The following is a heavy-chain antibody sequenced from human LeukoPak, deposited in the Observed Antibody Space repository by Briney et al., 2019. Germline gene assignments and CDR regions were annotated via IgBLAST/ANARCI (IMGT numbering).Heavy chain of an antibody. Sequence: SGGSLRLSCAASGFTFSIYAMSWVRQAPGKGLEWVSAISGSGGSTYYADSVKGRFTISRDNSKNTLYLQMNSLRAEDTAVYYCAKASLRNYDDYFDYWGQGTLVAVSS. CDR1: GFTFSIYA. V-gene: IGHV3-23*01. CDR2: ISGSGGST. D-gene: IGHD1-7*01. J-gene: IGHJ4*02. CDR3: AKASLRNYDDYFDY.